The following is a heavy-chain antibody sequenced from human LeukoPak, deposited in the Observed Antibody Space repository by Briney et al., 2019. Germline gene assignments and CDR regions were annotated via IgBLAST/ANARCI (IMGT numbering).Heavy chain of an antibody. CDR1: GFTFSSYA. Sequence: GGSLRLSCAASGFTFSSYAMHWVRQAPGKGLEWVAVISYDGSNKYYVDSVKGRFTISRGNSKNTLYLQMNSLRAEDTAVYYCARDSSGYLHDAFDIWGQGTMVTVSS. CDR2: ISYDGSNK. CDR3: ARDSSGYLHDAFDI. V-gene: IGHV3-30-3*01. D-gene: IGHD6-19*01. J-gene: IGHJ3*02.